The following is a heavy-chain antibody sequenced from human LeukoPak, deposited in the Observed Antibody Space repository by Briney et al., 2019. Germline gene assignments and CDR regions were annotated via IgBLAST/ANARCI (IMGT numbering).Heavy chain of an antibody. CDR2: ISYDGSNK. D-gene: IGHD3-22*01. Sequence: PGGSLRLSCAASGFTFSSYAIHWVRQAPGKGLEWVAVISYDGSNKYYADSVKGRFTISRDNSENTLYLQMNSLRAEDTAVYYCARATRGGYDYWGQGTLVTVSS. V-gene: IGHV3-30-3*01. CDR1: GFTFSSYA. J-gene: IGHJ4*02. CDR3: ARATRGGYDY.